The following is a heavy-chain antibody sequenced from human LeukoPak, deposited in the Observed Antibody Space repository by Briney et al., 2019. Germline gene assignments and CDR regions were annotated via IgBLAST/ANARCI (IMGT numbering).Heavy chain of an antibody. CDR1: GYTFTGYY. J-gene: IGHJ4*02. CDR3: ARSYYYGSGNVDY. CDR2: INPNSGGT. V-gene: IGHV1-2*02. Sequence: ALVKVSCKASGYTFTGYYMHWVRQAPGQGLEWMGWINPNSGGTNYAQKFQGRVTMTRDTSISTAYMELSRLRSDDTAVCYCARSYYYGSGNVDYWGQGTLVTVSS. D-gene: IGHD3-10*01.